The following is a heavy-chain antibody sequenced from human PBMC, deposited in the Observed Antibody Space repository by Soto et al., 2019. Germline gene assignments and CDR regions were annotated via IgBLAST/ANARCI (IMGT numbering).Heavy chain of an antibody. CDR1: GFTVSSNY. Sequence: EVQLVETGGGLIQPGGSLRLSCAASGFTVSSNYMSWVRQAPGKGLEWVSVIYSGGSTYYADSVKGRFTISRDNSKNTLYLQMNSLRAEDTAVYYCAGAAAGKIEYFQHWGQGTLVTVSS. CDR2: IYSGGST. CDR3: AGAAAGKIEYFQH. V-gene: IGHV3-53*02. J-gene: IGHJ1*01. D-gene: IGHD6-13*01.